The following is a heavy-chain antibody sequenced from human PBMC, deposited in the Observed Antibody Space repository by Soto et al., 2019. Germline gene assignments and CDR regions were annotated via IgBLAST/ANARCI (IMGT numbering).Heavy chain of an antibody. Sequence: PSETLSLTCAVYGGSFSGYYWSWLRQPPGKGLEWIGEINHSGSTNYNPSLKSRVTISVDTSKNQFSLKLSSVTAADTAVYCCARVLITMVRGVIITVGGYYYGMDVWGQGTTVTVS. J-gene: IGHJ6*02. D-gene: IGHD3-10*01. CDR1: GGSFSGYY. V-gene: IGHV4-34*01. CDR2: INHSGST. CDR3: ARVLITMVRGVIITVGGYYYGMDV.